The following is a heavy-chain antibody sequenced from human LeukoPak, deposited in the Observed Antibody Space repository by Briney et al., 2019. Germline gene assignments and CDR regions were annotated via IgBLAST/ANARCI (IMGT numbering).Heavy chain of an antibody. CDR1: GGSISSSSYY. CDR3: ARAPSSGWYELLSFPFDY. Sequence: SETLSLTCTVSGGSISSSSYYWGWIRQPPGKGLEWIGSIYYSGSTYYNPSLKSRATISVDTSKNQFSLKLSSVTAADTAVYYCARAPSSGWYELLSFPFDYWGQGTLVTVSS. D-gene: IGHD6-19*01. V-gene: IGHV4-39*07. CDR2: IYYSGST. J-gene: IGHJ4*02.